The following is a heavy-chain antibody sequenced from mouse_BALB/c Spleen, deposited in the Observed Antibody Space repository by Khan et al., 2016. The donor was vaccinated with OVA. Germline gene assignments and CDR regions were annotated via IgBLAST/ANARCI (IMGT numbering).Heavy chain of an antibody. Sequence: EVQLQESGPGIVQPGGSLKRSCTASGFTISSYGMSWVRQTPDKGLELVATIDSNGGSTDYADSVKRRFTISGDTAKNALYLQISSLKSEDTGMYYWASSAIWGQGTTLTVSS. CDR1: GFTISSYG. J-gene: IGHJ2*01. CDR2: IDSNGGST. V-gene: IGHV5-6-3*01. D-gene: IGHD2-12*01. CDR3: ASSAI.